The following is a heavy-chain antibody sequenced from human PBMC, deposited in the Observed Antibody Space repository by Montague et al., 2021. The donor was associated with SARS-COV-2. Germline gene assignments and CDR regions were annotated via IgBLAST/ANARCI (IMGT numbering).Heavy chain of an antibody. CDR3: ARASYDSSGYYNWFDP. CDR1: GFTFSSYD. J-gene: IGHJ5*02. D-gene: IGHD3-22*01. V-gene: IGHV3-13*01. Sequence: SLRLSCAASGFTFSSYDMHWVRQATGKGLDCVSAIGTAGDTYYPGSVHRRFTNSRENAKNSLYLQMNSLRAGDTAVYYCARASYDSSGYYNWFDPWGQGTLVTVSS. CDR2: IGTAGDT.